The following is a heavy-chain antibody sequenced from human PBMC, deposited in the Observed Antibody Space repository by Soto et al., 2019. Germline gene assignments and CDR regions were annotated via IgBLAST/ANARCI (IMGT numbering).Heavy chain of an antibody. Sequence: QVQLVQSGAEVKKPGASVKVSCKASGYTFTNFGISWVRQAPGQGLEWMGWISAYNGNTNYAQNFQGRGTMPTDTSTSTAYIELRSLRSDDTAVYYFAIAATPIYYWGQGTLVNVAS. J-gene: IGHJ4*02. V-gene: IGHV1-18*01. CDR2: ISAYNGNT. CDR3: AIAATPIYY. CDR1: GYTFTNFG. D-gene: IGHD2-15*01.